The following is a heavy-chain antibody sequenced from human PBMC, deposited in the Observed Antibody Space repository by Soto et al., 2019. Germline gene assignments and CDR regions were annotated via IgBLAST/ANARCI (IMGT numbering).Heavy chain of an antibody. D-gene: IGHD3-10*01. J-gene: IGHJ6*02. CDR1: GFTFSSYA. CDR2: ISGSGGST. Sequence: GSLRLSCAASGFTFSSYAMSWVRQAPGKGLEWVSAISGSGGSTYYADSVKGRFTISRDNSKNTLYLQMNSLRAEDTAVYYCAKGGSGSRYYYYYYGMDVWGQGTTVTVSS. CDR3: AKGGSGSRYYYYYYGMDV. V-gene: IGHV3-23*01.